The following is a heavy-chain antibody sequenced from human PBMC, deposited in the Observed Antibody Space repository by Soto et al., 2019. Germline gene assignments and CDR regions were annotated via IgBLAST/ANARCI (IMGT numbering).Heavy chain of an antibody. CDR1: GYTFTSYG. CDR3: ARDPGYCSGGSCYSTHPFDP. D-gene: IGHD2-15*01. V-gene: IGHV1-18*01. J-gene: IGHJ5*02. CDR2: ISAYNGNT. Sequence: ASVKVSCKASGYTFTSYGISWVRQAPGQGLEWMGWISAYNGNTNYAQKLQGRVTMTTDTSTSTAYMELRSLRSDDTAVYYCARDPGYCSGGSCYSTHPFDPWGQGTLVTVSS.